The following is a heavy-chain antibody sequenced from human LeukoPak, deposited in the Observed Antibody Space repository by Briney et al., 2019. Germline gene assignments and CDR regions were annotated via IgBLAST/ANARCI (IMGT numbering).Heavy chain of an antibody. D-gene: IGHD3-22*01. CDR1: GYSFTSYW. CDR3: ARREYYYDSSGYSKKVDYFDY. V-gene: IGHV5-51*01. CDR2: IYPGDSDT. J-gene: IGHJ4*02. Sequence: GESLKISCKGSGYSFTSYWIGWVRQMPGKGLEWMGIIYPGDSDTRYSPSFQGQVTISADKSISTAYLQWSSLKASDTAMYYCARREYYYDSSGYSKKVDYFDYWGQGTLVTVSS.